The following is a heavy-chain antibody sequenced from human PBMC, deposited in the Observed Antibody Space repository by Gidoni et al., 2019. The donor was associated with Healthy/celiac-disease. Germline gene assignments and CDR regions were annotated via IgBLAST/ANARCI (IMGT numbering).Heavy chain of an antibody. CDR2: IYTSGGT. Sequence: QVQLQESGPGLVKPSETLSLTCTVPGGPISSYYWSWIRQPAGKGLEWIGRIYTSGGTNYNPSLKSRVTMSVDTSKNQFSLKLSSVTAADTAVYYCASSRRGYSYGHLGYWGQGTLVTVSS. D-gene: IGHD5-18*01. J-gene: IGHJ4*02. V-gene: IGHV4-4*07. CDR1: GGPISSYY. CDR3: ASSRRGYSYGHLGY.